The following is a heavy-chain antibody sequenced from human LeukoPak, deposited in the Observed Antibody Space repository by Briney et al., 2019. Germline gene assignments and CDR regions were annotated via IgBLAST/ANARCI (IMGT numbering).Heavy chain of an antibody. J-gene: IGHJ4*02. Sequence: GGSLRLSCXASXFTFSSYAMSWVRQAPGKGLEWVSAISGSGGSTYYADPVKGRFTISRDNSKNTLYLQMNSLRAEDTAVYYCAKSTVGATRYFDYWGQGTLVTVSS. CDR2: ISGSGGST. CDR3: AKSTVGATRYFDY. D-gene: IGHD1-26*01. V-gene: IGHV3-23*01. CDR1: XFTFSSYA.